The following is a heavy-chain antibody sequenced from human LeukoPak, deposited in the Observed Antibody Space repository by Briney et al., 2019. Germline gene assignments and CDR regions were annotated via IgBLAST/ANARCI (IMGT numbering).Heavy chain of an antibody. V-gene: IGHV4-61*02. CDR2: VYTSGTT. D-gene: IGHD3-10*01. Sequence: PSETLSLTCTVSGGSIRGTSYYWTWVRQPAGKGLEWVGRVYTSGTTNYNPSLKSRVTMSVDTFKNQFTLNFTSVTAADTAIYYCARSYILPRGHDYYYYMDVWGKGTTVTVSS. J-gene: IGHJ6*03. CDR1: GGSIRGTSYY. CDR3: ARSYILPRGHDYYYYMDV.